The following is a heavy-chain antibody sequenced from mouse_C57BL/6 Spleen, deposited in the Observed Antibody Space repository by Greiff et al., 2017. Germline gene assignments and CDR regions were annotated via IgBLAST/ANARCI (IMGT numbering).Heavy chain of an antibody. Sequence: EVKLVESGGGLVKPGGSLKLSCAASGFTFSDYGMHWVRQAPEKGLEWVAYISSGSSTIYYADTVKGRFTISRDNAKNTLFLQMTSLRSEDTAMYYCARRNYYGSSYDWYFDVWGTGTTVTVSA. D-gene: IGHD1-1*01. CDR3: ARRNYYGSSYDWYFDV. CDR2: ISSGSSTI. V-gene: IGHV5-17*01. J-gene: IGHJ1*03. CDR1: GFTFSDYG.